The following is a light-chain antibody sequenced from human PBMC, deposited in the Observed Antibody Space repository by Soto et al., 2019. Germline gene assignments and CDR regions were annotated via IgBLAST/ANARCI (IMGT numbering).Light chain of an antibody. CDR1: SSDVGLNDY. CDR3: CSSSGRYTYV. CDR2: DVT. V-gene: IGLV2-11*01. Sequence: QSVLTQPRSVSGSPGQSVTISCTGTSSDVGLNDYVSWSHQHPGKAPKLLIYDVTKRPSGVPDRFSGSKSGNTASLTISGLRAEDEGDYYCCSSSGRYTYVFGTGTKVTVL. J-gene: IGLJ1*01.